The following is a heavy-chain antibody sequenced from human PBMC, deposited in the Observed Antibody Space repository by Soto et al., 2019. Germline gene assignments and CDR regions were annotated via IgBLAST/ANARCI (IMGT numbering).Heavy chain of an antibody. J-gene: IGHJ6*02. Sequence: GGSLRLSCAASVFTFISYDMHWVRQATGKGLEWVSAIGTAGDPYYPGSVKGRFTISRENAKNSLYLQMNSLRAGDTAVYYCARGSSSSYSSSWLDFYYYYGMDVWGQGTTVTVSS. V-gene: IGHV3-13*05. D-gene: IGHD6-13*01. CDR3: ARGSSSSYSSSWLDFYYYYGMDV. CDR1: VFTFISYD. CDR2: IGTAGDP.